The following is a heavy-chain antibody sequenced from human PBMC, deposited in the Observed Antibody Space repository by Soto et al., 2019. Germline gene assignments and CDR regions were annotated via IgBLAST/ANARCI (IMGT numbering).Heavy chain of an antibody. V-gene: IGHV4-30-4*01. CDR2: IYYSGST. CDR3: ASWITGTTFPPYFDY. J-gene: IGHJ4*02. D-gene: IGHD1-7*01. Sequence: PSETLSLTCTVSGGSISSGDYYWSWIRQPPGKGLEWIGYIYYSGSTYYNPSLKSRVTISVDTSKNQFSLKLSSVTAADTAVYYCASWITGTTFPPYFDYWGQGTLVTVSS. CDR1: GGSISSGDYY.